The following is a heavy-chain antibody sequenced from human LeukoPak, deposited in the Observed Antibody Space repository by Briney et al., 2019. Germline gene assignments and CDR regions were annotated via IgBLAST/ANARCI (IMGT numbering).Heavy chain of an antibody. CDR1: GFAFSSYW. CDR2: IKQDGSEK. J-gene: IGHJ4*02. D-gene: IGHD6-19*01. V-gene: IGHV3-7*03. CDR3: ARIIAVAGLDY. Sequence: GGSLRLSCAASGFAFSSYWMSWVRQAPGKGLEWVANIKQDGSEKYHVDSVKGRFTISRDNAKNSLYLQMNSLRAEDTAVYYCARIIAVAGLDYWGQGTLVTVSS.